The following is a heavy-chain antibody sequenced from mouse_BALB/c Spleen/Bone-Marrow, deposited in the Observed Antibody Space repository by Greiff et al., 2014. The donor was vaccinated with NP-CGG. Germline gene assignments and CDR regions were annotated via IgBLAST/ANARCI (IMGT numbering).Heavy chain of an antibody. CDR1: GFNIKDTY. Sequence: VQLQQSGAELVKPGASVKLSCTASGFNIKDTYMHWVKQRPEQGLEWIGRIDPANGNTKYDPKFQGKATITADTSSNTAYLQLSSLTSEDTAVYDCANYYNGNSLFAYWGQGTLVTVSA. CDR3: ANYYNGNSLFAY. D-gene: IGHD1-1*01. CDR2: IDPANGNT. V-gene: IGHV14-3*02. J-gene: IGHJ3*01.